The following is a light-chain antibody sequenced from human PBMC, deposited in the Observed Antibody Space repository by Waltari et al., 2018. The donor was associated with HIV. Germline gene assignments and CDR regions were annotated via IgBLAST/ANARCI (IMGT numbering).Light chain of an antibody. CDR2: GAT. Sequence: EIVMTQSPATLSVSPGGRATLFCRASQSVSSNLAWYQQKPGQGPRLLIYGATTRATGFPPRFGGSGSGTEFTLTISSLQSEDFGVYYCQQYNKGPLGITFGQGTRLEI. CDR3: QQYNKGPLGIT. J-gene: IGKJ5*01. V-gene: IGKV3-15*01. CDR1: QSVSSN.